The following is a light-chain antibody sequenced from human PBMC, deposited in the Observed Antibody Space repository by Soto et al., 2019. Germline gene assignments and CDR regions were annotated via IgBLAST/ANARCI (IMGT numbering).Light chain of an antibody. Sequence: DIQLTQSPSFLSASVGDRVTITCRASQGISSYLAWYQQKPGKAPKLLIYAASTLQSGVPSRFSGSGSGTAFTLTISSLQPEDFATYYCQQLKSYPPFTFGPGTKVDIK. CDR2: AAS. V-gene: IGKV1-9*01. CDR1: QGISSY. CDR3: QQLKSYPPFT. J-gene: IGKJ3*01.